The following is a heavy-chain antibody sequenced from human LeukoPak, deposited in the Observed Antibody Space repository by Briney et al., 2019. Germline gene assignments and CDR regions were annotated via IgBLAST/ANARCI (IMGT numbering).Heavy chain of an antibody. CDR2: ISSSSSYI. V-gene: IGHV3-21*01. CDR1: GFTFSSYS. CDR3: ARDPYSGTYGDTYYYYMDV. J-gene: IGHJ6*03. Sequence: GGSLRLSCAASGFTFSSYSMNWVRQAPGKGPEWVSSISSSSSYIYYADSVEGRFTISRDNAKDSLYLQMNSLRAEDTAVYYCARDPYSGTYGDTYYYYMDVWGKGTTVTISS. D-gene: IGHD1-26*01.